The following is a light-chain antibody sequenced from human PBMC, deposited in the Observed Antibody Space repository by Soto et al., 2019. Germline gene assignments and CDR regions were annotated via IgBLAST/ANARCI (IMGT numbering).Light chain of an antibody. Sequence: EIVMTQSPATLSVSPGERATLSCRASQSVGSSLAWYQQKPGQAPRLLIYGASTRATGIPARFSGSGSGTEFTLTISSLQSEDFAIYLCQQYNNWPPDRTFGQGTKVEIK. J-gene: IGKJ1*01. CDR2: GAS. CDR1: QSVGSS. V-gene: IGKV3-15*01. CDR3: QQYNNWPPDRT.